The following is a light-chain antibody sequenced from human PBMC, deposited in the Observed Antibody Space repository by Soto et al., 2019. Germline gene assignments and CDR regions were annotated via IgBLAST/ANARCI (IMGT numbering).Light chain of an antibody. CDR1: QSILYRSNNKNY. CDR3: QQYYTTPRT. CDR2: WAS. V-gene: IGKV4-1*01. Sequence: DTVMTQSPDYLAVSLGERATINCKSSQSILYRSNNKNYLAWYQQKSGQPPKLLIYWASTRQSGVPDRFSGSGSGTDFTLTISSLQAEDVAVYYCQQYYTTPRTFGQGTKVDIK. J-gene: IGKJ1*01.